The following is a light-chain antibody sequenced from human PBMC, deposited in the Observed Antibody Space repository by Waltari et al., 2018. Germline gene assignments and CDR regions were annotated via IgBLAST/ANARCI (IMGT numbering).Light chain of an antibody. CDR3: CSYAGSYTTSVV. J-gene: IGLJ2*01. Sequence: QSALTQPRSVSGSPGQSVTIACTGTNSDVGGYTYVSWYQHHPGKAPKLMIYDVGKRPSGVPDRFSGSKSGNTASLTISGLQAEDEGDYYCCSYAGSYTTSVVFGGGTRLTVL. CDR2: DVG. V-gene: IGLV2-11*01. CDR1: NSDVGGYTY.